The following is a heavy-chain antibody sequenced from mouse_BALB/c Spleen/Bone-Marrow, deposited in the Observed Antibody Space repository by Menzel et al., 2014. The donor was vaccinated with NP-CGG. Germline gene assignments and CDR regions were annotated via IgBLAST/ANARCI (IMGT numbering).Heavy chain of an antibody. J-gene: IGHJ3*01. CDR1: GYTFSSYW. V-gene: IGHV1-9*01. D-gene: IGHD2-1*01. CDR2: ILPGSGST. CDR3: ARNGNYPAWFAY. Sequence: QVQLKESGAELMKPGASVKISCKATGYTFSSYWIEWVKQRPGHGLEWIGEILPGSGSTNYNEKFKGKATFTADTSSNTAYMQLSSLTSEDSAVYYCARNGNYPAWFAYWGQGTLVTASA.